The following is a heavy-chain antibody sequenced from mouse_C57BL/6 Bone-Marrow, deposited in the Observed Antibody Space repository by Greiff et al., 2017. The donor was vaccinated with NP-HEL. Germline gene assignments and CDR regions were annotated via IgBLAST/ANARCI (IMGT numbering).Heavy chain of an antibody. CDR1: GFNIKDDY. D-gene: IGHD1-1*01. J-gene: IGHJ3*01. CDR3: TFYYFAY. Sequence: EVMLVESGAELVRPGASVKLSCTASGFNIKDDYMHWVKQRPEQGLEWIGWIDPENGDTEYASKFQGKATITADTSSNTAYLQLSSLTSEDTAVYYCTFYYFAYWGQGTLVTVSA. V-gene: IGHV14-4*01. CDR2: IDPENGDT.